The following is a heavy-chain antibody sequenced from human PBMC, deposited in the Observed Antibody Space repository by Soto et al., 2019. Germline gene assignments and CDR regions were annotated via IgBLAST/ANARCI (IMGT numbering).Heavy chain of an antibody. CDR3: AKESGEPASYSWFGP. CDR2: ISGSGDSA. CDR1: GGSISSSSYY. V-gene: IGHV3-23*01. D-gene: IGHD3-16*01. J-gene: IGHJ5*02. Sequence: PSETLSLTCTVSGGSISSSSYYWGCFRQAPGKGLDWVSAISGSGDSAYYAGSVKGRFTISRDNSKNTLYLQMSNLRADDTAVYYCAKESGEPASYSWFGPWGQGTLVTVSS.